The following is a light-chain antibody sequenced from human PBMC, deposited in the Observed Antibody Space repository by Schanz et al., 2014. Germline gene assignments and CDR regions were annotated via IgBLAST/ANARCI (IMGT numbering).Light chain of an antibody. CDR1: QSVSSSW. CDR2: DAS. V-gene: IGKV3-20*01. J-gene: IGKJ4*01. CDR3: QQYGSSPLT. Sequence: DIVLTQSPGTLSLSPGERATLSCRASQSVSSSWLAWYQQKPGQAPRLLIYDASSRATGIPDRFSGSGSGTDFSLTVSRLEPEDFAVYFCQQYGSSPLTFGGGTKVEIK.